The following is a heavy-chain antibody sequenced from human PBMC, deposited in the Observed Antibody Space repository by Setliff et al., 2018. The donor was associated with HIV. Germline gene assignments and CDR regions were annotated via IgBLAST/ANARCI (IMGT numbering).Heavy chain of an antibody. CDR3: VRELLGSGGTVPEVNFFDS. V-gene: IGHV4-39*07. CDR1: GGSFNTKRTK. J-gene: IGHJ5*01. CDR2: IFYFGSV. D-gene: IGHD1-26*01. Sequence: SGTLSLTCKVSGGSFNTKRTKWGWIRQSPGKGLEWIGSIFYFGSVTYNPSLKSRPLISIDTSKTQFSLDLRSVTAADTAVYYCVRELLGSGGTVPEVNFFDSWGQGTLVTVSS.